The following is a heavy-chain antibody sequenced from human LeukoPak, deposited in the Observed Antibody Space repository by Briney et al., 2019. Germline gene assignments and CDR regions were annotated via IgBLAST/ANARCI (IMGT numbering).Heavy chain of an antibody. CDR1: GYTFTSYY. D-gene: IGHD6-25*01. CDR3: ARVIRGGYDFDY. V-gene: IGHV1-46*01. CDR2: INPSGGST. J-gene: IGHJ4*02. Sequence: ASVKVSCKASGYTFTSYYMHWVRQALGQGLEWMGIINPSGGSTSYAQKFQGRVTMTRDTSTSTVYMELSSLRSEDTAVYYCARVIRGGYDFDYWGQGTLVTVSS.